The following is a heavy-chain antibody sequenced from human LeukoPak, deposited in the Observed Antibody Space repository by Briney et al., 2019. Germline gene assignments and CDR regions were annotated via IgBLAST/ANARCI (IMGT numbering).Heavy chain of an antibody. D-gene: IGHD2-15*01. CDR3: AKGFVVVVSATQSSWFDP. V-gene: IGHV3-30*18. CDR2: ISYDGSNK. CDR1: GFTFSSYG. J-gene: IGHJ5*02. Sequence: GGSLRLSCAASGFTFSSYGMHWVRQAPGKGLEWVAVISYDGSNKYYADSVKGRFTISRDNSKNTLYLQMNSLRAEDTAVYYCAKGFVVVVSATQSSWFDPWGQGTLVTVSS.